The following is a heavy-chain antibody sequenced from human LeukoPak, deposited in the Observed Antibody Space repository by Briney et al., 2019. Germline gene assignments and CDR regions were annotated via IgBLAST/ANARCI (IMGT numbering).Heavy chain of an antibody. CDR2: IYHSGST. D-gene: IGHD5-18*01. CDR1: GGSISSSNW. V-gene: IGHV4-4*02. J-gene: IGHJ5*02. Sequence: SETLSLTCAVSGGSISSSNWWSWVRQPPGKGLEWIGEIYHSGSTNYNPSLKSRVTISVDKSKNQFSLKLSSVTAADTAVYYCARGLVVGIQLWLDPWGQGTLVTVSS. CDR3: ARGLVVGIQLWLDP.